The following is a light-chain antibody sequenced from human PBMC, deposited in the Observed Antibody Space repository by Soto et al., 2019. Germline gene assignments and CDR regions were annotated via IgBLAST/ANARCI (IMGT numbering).Light chain of an antibody. CDR3: QQYDRYSPS. J-gene: IGKJ2*01. CDR2: DAS. Sequence: DIPMTQSPSTLSASVGDRVTITCRARQSISRLLAWYQQKPGQAPKLLIYDASSLERGVPSRFSGSVSGTEFTLAISSRQPDDCAKYYCQQYDRYSPSFGQGTKLEIK. CDR1: QSISRL. V-gene: IGKV1-5*01.